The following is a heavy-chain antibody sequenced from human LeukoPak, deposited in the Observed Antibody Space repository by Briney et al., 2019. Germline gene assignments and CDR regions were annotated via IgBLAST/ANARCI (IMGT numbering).Heavy chain of an antibody. CDR1: GGSISSSSYY. CDR2: IYYSGST. D-gene: IGHD2-2*01. CDR3: ARHLTMRFFDP. Sequence: SETLSLTCTVSGGSISSSSYYWGWIRQPPGKGLEWIGSIYYSGSTYYNPSLKSRVTISVDTSKNQFSLKLSSVTAADTAVYYCARHLTMRFFDPWGQGTLVTVSS. J-gene: IGHJ5*02. V-gene: IGHV4-39*01.